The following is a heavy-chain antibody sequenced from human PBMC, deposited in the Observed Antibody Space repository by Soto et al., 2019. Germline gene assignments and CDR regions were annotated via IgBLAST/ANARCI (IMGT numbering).Heavy chain of an antibody. J-gene: IGHJ6*02. CDR1: GGSFSGYY. D-gene: IGHD6-13*01. V-gene: IGHV4-34*01. CDR3: ARALEQLDYYGMDV. Sequence: SETLSLTCAVYGGSFSGYYWSWIRQPPGKGLEWIGEINHSGSTNYNPSLKSRVTISVDTSKNQFSLKLSSVTAADTAVYYCARALEQLDYYGMDVWGQGTTVTVS. CDR2: INHSGST.